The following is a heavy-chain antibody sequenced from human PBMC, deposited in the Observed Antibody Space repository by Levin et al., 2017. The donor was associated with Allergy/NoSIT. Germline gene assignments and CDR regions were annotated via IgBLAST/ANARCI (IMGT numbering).Heavy chain of an antibody. CDR2: ISSSSSYI. CDR3: ARDINSSGWPSYYYYGMDV. Sequence: NWVRQAPGKGLEWVSSISSSSSYIYYADSVKGRFTISRDNAKNSLYLQMNSLRAEDTAVYYCARDINSSGWPSYYYYGMDVWGQGTTVTVSS. J-gene: IGHJ6*02. D-gene: IGHD6-19*01. V-gene: IGHV3-21*01.